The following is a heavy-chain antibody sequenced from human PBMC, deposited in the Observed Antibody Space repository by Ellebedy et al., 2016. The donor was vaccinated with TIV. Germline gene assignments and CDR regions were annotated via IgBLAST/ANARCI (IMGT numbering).Heavy chain of an antibody. CDR1: GGSFSGYY. D-gene: IGHD2-21*02. CDR3: ARGQRGDLAH. Sequence: SETLSLTCAVYGGSFSGYYWSWIRQPPGKGLEWIGEINHSGSTNYNPSLKSRVTVSVDTSKNQFSLKLSSVTAADTAVYYCARGQRGDLAHWGQGTLVTVSS. CDR2: INHSGST. V-gene: IGHV4-34*01. J-gene: IGHJ4*02.